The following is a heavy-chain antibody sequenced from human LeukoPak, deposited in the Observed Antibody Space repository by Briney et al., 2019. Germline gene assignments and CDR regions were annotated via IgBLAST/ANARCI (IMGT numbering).Heavy chain of an antibody. CDR3: ARSELNDYFKY. J-gene: IGHJ4*02. D-gene: IGHD3-16*01. CDR2: ISQSGDT. Sequence: PSETLSLTCTVSGYSISSGYYWGWIRQPPGKGLEWLASISQSGDTYNNPSLKSRVSLSVDTSKNQLSLKLTSVTAADTAVYFCARSELNDYFKYWGQGILVTVST. V-gene: IGHV4-38-2*02. CDR1: GYSISSGYY.